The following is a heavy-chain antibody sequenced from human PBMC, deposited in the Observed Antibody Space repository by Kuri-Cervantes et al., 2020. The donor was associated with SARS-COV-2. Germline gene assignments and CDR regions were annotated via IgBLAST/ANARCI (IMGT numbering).Heavy chain of an antibody. CDR3: ARGRPSYYGSGSYLTWFDP. D-gene: IGHD3-10*01. Sequence: ASVKVSCKASGFTFASYDISWVRQAPGQGLEWMGRISASSGNTNYLQKFQGRVTVTTDASTSTAYMELRSLRSDDTAVYYCARGRPSYYGSGSYLTWFDPWGQGTLVTVSS. V-gene: IGHV1-18*01. CDR1: GFTFASYD. CDR2: ISASSGNT. J-gene: IGHJ5*02.